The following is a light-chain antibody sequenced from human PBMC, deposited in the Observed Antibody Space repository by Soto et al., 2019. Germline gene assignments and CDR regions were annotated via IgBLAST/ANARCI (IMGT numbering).Light chain of an antibody. CDR2: DAS. J-gene: IGKJ1*01. CDR1: QSVSSN. CDR3: QQYNKWPRT. Sequence: EIVLMQAPATLFVSQGERVTLSCRASQSVSSNLAWYQKKPAQPPRLLIYDASTRASGCPARFSGSGSGTEFALTISSLQSEDFAVYYCQQYNKWPRTFGQGTRWISN. V-gene: IGKV3-15*01.